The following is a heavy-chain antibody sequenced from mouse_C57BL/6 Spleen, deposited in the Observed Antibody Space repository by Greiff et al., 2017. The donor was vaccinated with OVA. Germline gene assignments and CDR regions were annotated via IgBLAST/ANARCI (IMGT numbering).Heavy chain of an antibody. Sequence: QVQLKQSGAELVRPGTSVKMSCTASGYTFTNYWMGWAKQRPEQGLEWIGEIYPGGGYTNYNEKFKGKATLTADKSSSTAYLQISSLTSEDSAISYCARRNLRGAMDDWGKGTSVTVSS. CDR1: GYTFTNYW. CDR2: IYPGGGYT. D-gene: IGHD1-1*01. V-gene: IGHV1-63*01. CDR3: ARRNLRGAMDD. J-gene: IGHJ4*01.